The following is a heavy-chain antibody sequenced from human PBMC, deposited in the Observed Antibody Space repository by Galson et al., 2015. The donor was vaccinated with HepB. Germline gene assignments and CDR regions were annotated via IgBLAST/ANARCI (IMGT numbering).Heavy chain of an antibody. CDR2: IKHDGSEK. CDR3: ARDLYRTSSGVYEYYYMDV. CDR1: GFTFSSYW. D-gene: IGHD6-6*01. V-gene: IGHV3-7*03. Sequence: SLRLSCAASGFTFSSYWMSWVRQAPGKGLEWVANIKHDGSEKYYVDSVKGRFTMSRDNAKNSLYLQMNSLRAEDTAVYYCARDLYRTSSGVYEYYYMDVWGKGTTVTVSS. J-gene: IGHJ6*03.